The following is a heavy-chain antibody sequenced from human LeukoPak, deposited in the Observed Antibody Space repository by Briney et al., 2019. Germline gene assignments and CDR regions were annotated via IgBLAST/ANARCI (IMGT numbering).Heavy chain of an antibody. CDR2: IYYSGST. V-gene: IGHV4-59*12. J-gene: IGHJ4*02. CDR3: ARLRTAVGSNYFDY. Sequence: SETLSLTCTVCGGSISSYYWSWIRQPPGKGLEWIGHIYYSGSTNYNPSLKSRVTISIDTSKNQFSLNLSSVTAADTAVYHCARLRTAVGSNYFDYWGQGTLVTVSS. CDR1: GGSISSYY. D-gene: IGHD6-13*01.